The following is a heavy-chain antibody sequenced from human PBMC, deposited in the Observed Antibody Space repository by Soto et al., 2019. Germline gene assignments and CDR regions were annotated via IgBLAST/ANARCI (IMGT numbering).Heavy chain of an antibody. CDR2: INPNSGVT. CDR1: GYTFTGYY. D-gene: IGHD4-17*01. CDR3: AREEYSYGDFHYY. Sequence: QVQLVQSGAEVKKPGASVKVSCKASGYTFTGYYMHWVRQAPGQGLEWMGWINPNSGVTNYAQKFQGWVTMTRDTSISTAYMELSRLRSDDTAVYYCAREEYSYGDFHYYWGQGTLVTVSS. J-gene: IGHJ4*02. V-gene: IGHV1-2*04.